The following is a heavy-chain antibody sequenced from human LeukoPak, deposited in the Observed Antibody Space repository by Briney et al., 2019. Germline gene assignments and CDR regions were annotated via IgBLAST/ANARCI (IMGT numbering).Heavy chain of an antibody. Sequence: ASVKVSCKASGGTFSSYAISWVRQAPGQGLEWMGGIIPIFGTANYAQKFQGRVTITADESTSTAYMELSSLRSEDTAVYYCARDVNPIGITADYWYFDLWGRGTLVTVSS. CDR1: GGTFSSYA. CDR2: IIPIFGTA. CDR3: ARDVNPIGITADYWYFDL. D-gene: IGHD6-13*01. V-gene: IGHV1-69*13. J-gene: IGHJ2*01.